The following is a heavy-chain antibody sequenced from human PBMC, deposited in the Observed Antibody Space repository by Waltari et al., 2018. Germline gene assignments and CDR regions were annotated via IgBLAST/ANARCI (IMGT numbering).Heavy chain of an antibody. V-gene: IGHV3-33*06. CDR1: GFTFSSYG. Sequence: QVQLVESGGGVVQPGRSLRLSCAASGFTFSSYGMHWVRQAPGKGLEWVAGIWYDGSNKYYADSVKGRFTISRDNSKNTLYLQMNSLRAEDTAVYYCAKGIRSIAAAGLLDYWGQGTLVTVSS. J-gene: IGHJ4*02. CDR2: IWYDGSNK. CDR3: AKGIRSIAAAGLLDY. D-gene: IGHD6-13*01.